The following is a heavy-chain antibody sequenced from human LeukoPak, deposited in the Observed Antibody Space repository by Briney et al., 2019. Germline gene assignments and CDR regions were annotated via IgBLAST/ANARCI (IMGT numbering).Heavy chain of an antibody. V-gene: IGHV4-59*01. Sequence: SETLSLTCTVSGGSISSYYWSWIRQPPGKGLEWIGYIYYSGGTNYNPSLKSRVTISVDTSKNQFSLKLSSVTAADTAVYYCARDPVGATGWNWFDPWGQGTLVTVSS. CDR1: GGSISSYY. CDR2: IYYSGGT. CDR3: ARDPVGATGWNWFDP. D-gene: IGHD1-26*01. J-gene: IGHJ5*02.